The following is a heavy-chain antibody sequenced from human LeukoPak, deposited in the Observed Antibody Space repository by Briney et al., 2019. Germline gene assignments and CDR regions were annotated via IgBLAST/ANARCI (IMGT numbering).Heavy chain of an antibody. J-gene: IGHJ3*02. V-gene: IGHV1-18*04. CDR2: ISGYNGDT. CDR3: ARDHSSGWFRHAFDI. D-gene: IGHD6-13*01. CDR1: GYTIISYG. Sequence: ASVKVSCKAPGYTIISYGISWVGQGHGQGLEWMGWISGYNGDTKYAQKLQGRVTMTTDTSTSTAYMELRSLTSDDTAVYFCARDHSSGWFRHAFDIWGQGTKLTVSS.